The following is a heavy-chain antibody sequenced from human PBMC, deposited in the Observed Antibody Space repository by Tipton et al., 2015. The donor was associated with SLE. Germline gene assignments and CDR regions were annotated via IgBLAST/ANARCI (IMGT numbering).Heavy chain of an antibody. D-gene: IGHD7-27*01. V-gene: IGHV3-74*01. Sequence: SLRLSCATSGFTFSNYWMHWVRQAPGKGLVWVSRINIDGSTTRYADSVKGRFTISRDNAKNTLFLQMNSLRAEDTAVYYCARDPGEMTGDDDAFDIWGQGTMVTVSS. CDR3: ARDPGEMTGDDDAFDI. CDR2: INIDGSTT. CDR1: GFTFSNYW. J-gene: IGHJ3*02.